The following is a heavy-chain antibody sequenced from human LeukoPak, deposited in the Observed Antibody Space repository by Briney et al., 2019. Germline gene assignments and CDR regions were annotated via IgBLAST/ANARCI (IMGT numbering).Heavy chain of an antibody. J-gene: IGHJ6*04. D-gene: IGHD6-13*01. CDR3: ARGDYHPAAGPADL. V-gene: IGHV4-4*07. CDR2: MHSSGGP. CDR1: GGSINTYY. Sequence: SETLSLTCTVSGGSINTYYWSWIRRHAGQGLEWLGRMHSSGGPNYNPSLRGRITMSVDASKNQFSLRLTSVSAADTAIYYCARGDYHPAAGPADLWGKGTTVIVSS.